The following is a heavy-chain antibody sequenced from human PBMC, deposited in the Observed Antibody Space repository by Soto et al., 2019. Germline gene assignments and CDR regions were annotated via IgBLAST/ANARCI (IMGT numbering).Heavy chain of an antibody. CDR3: ARDYCINTSCYKLGY. J-gene: IGHJ4*02. V-gene: IGHV3-48*01. D-gene: IGHD2-2*02. Sequence: PGGSLRLSCAASGFTFSSYSMNWVRQAPGKGLEWVSYISSSSSTIYYADSVKGRFTISRDNAKNSLYLQMNSLRVEDTAMYYCARDYCINTSCYKLGYWGQGTLVTVSS. CDR1: GFTFSSYS. CDR2: ISSSSSTI.